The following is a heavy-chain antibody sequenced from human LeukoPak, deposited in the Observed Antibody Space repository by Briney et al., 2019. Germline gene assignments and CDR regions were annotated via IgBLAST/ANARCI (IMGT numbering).Heavy chain of an antibody. CDR3: AKDLQWLVSGVGFDY. Sequence: GGSLRLSCAASGFAFSSYAMSWVRQAPGKGLEWVSAISGSGGSTYYADSAKGRFTISRDNSKNTLYLQMNSLRAEDTAVYYCAKDLQWLVSGVGFDYWGQGTLVTVSS. J-gene: IGHJ4*02. V-gene: IGHV3-23*01. CDR2: ISGSGGST. D-gene: IGHD6-19*01. CDR1: GFAFSSYA.